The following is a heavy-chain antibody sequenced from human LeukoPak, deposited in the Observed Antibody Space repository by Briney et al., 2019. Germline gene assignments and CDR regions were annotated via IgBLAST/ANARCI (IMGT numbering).Heavy chain of an antibody. J-gene: IGHJ4*02. CDR2: ISYDGIYK. CDR3: ARDLIDY. CDR1: GFTFSDYA. Sequence: LGGSLRLSCAASGFTFSDYAMHWVRLAPGKGLEWVAVISYDGIYKYYADSVKGRFTISRDNSKNTLYLQMNSLRPEDTAVYYCARDLIDYWGQGTLVTVSS. V-gene: IGHV3-30*04.